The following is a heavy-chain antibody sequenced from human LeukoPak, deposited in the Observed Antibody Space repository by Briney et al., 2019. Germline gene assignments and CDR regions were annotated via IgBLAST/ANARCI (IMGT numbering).Heavy chain of an antibody. V-gene: IGHV3-30*18. D-gene: IGHD6-19*01. CDR3: AKESTAYSSGWLALFDY. CDR1: GFTFSSYG. CDR2: ISYDGSNK. Sequence: PGRSLRLSCAASGFTFSSYGMHWVRQAPGKGLEWVAVISYDGSNKYYADSVKGRFTISRDNSKATLYLQMNSLRAEDTAVYYCAKESTAYSSGWLALFDYWGQGTLVTVSS. J-gene: IGHJ4*02.